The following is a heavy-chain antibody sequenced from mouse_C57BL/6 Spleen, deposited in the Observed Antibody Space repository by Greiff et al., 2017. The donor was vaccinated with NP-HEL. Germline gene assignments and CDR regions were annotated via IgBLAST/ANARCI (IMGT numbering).Heavy chain of an antibody. V-gene: IGHV3-6*01. CDR3: ARAPHYYGSSSWFAY. Sequence: EVQLQESGPGLVKPSQSLSLTCSVTGYSITSGYYWNWIRQFPGNKLEWMGYISYDGSNNYNPSLKNRISITRDTSTNQFFLKLNSVTTEDTATYYCARAPHYYGSSSWFAYWGQGTLVTVSA. J-gene: IGHJ3*01. D-gene: IGHD1-1*01. CDR2: ISYDGSN. CDR1: GYSITSGYY.